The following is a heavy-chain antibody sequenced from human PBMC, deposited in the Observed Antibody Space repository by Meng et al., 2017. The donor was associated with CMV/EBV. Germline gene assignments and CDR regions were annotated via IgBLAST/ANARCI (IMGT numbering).Heavy chain of an antibody. Sequence: VEWVESGGGFVKPGGSLRLSWVASGFTFSGYYMSWIRQAPGKGLEWVSYISSSSSYTNYADSVKGRFTISRDNAKNSLYLQMNSLRAEDTAVYYCARDRTGYPFDYWGQGTLVTVSS. D-gene: IGHD3/OR15-3a*01. J-gene: IGHJ4*02. CDR2: ISSSSSYT. CDR3: ARDRTGYPFDY. V-gene: IGHV3-11*05. CDR1: GFTFSGYY.